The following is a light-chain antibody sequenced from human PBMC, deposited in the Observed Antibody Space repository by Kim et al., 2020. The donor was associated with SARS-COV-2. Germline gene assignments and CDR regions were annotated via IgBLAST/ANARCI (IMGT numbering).Light chain of an antibody. CDR2: DAC. V-gene: IGKV1-33*01. Sequence: DIQMTQSPSSLSASVGDRVTITCQASQDISNYLNWYQQKPGKAPKLLIYDACNLETGVPSRFSGSGSGTDFTFTISSLQPEDIATYYCQQYDNLTFGPGTKVDIK. CDR1: QDISNY. CDR3: QQYDNLT. J-gene: IGKJ3*01.